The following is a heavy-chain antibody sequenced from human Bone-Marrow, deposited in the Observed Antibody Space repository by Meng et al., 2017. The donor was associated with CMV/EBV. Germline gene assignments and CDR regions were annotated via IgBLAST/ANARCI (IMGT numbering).Heavy chain of an antibody. V-gene: IGHV3-30*02. CDR3: AKDSGSYFDY. Sequence: GESLKISCAASGFTFSSYGMHWVRQAPGKGLEWVAFIRYDGSNKYYADSVKGRFTISRDNSKNTLYLQMNSLRAEDTAVYYCAKDSGSYFDYWGQGTLVTVYS. J-gene: IGHJ4*02. CDR2: IRYDGSNK. CDR1: GFTFSSYG. D-gene: IGHD1-26*01.